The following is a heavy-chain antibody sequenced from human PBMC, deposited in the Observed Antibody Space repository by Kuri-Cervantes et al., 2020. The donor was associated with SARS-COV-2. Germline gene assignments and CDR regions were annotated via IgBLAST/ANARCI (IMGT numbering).Heavy chain of an antibody. CDR3: ATVYTMGVSLD. D-gene: IGHD3-16*01. CDR1: GFTFSSYW. Sequence: GESLKISCAASGFTFSSYWMSWVRQAPGKGLEWVANIKQDGSEKYYVDSVKGRFTISRDNAKNSLYLQMNSLRAEDTAVYYCATVYTMGVSLDWGQGTLVTVSS. J-gene: IGHJ4*02. V-gene: IGHV3-7*03. CDR2: IKQDGSEK.